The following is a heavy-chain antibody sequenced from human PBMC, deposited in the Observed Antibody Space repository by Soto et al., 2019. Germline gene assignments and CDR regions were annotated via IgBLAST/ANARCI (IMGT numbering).Heavy chain of an antibody. CDR3: ARGRAGYDILTGYAHGWYYGMDV. V-gene: IGHV4-34*01. D-gene: IGHD3-9*01. CDR1: GGSFSGSY. Sequence: SETLSLTCAVYGGSFSGSYWSWIHQPPGKGLEWLGEINHSGSTNYNPSLKSRVTISVDTSNNQFSLKLSSVTAADTGVYYCARGRAGYDILTGYAHGWYYGMDVWGQGTTVTVSS. J-gene: IGHJ6*02. CDR2: INHSGST.